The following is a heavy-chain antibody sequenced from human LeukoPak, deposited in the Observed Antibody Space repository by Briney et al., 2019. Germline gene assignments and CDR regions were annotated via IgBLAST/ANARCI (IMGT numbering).Heavy chain of an antibody. V-gene: IGHV4-59*08. CDR2: IYYSGST. CDR3: ARHRLRDGYNFFDY. CDR1: GGSISSYY. D-gene: IGHD5-12*01. Sequence: SETLSLTCTVSGGSISSYYWSWIRQPPGKGLEWIGYIYYSGSTNYNPSFKSRVTISVDTSKNQFSLKLSSVTAADTAVYYCARHRLRDGYNFFDYWGQGTLVTVSS. J-gene: IGHJ4*02.